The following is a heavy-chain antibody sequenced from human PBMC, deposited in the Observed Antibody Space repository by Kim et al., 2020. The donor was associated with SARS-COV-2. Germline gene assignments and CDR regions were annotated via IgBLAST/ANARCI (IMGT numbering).Heavy chain of an antibody. Sequence: YVDSVKGRFTISRDNAKNSLYLQMNSLRAEDTAVYYCARTEYYYYYMDVWGKGTTVTVSS. V-gene: IGHV3-7*04. J-gene: IGHJ6*03. CDR3: ARTEYYYYYMDV.